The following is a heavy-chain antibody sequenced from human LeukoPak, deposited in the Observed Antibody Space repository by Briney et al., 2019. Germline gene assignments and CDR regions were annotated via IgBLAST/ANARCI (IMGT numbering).Heavy chain of an antibody. V-gene: IGHV1-69*04. CDR3: ARASTPWIRDT. CDR1: GGTFSSYA. J-gene: IGHJ5*02. Sequence: GASVKVSCKASGGTFSSYAISWVRQAPGQGLEWMGRIIPILGIANYAQKFQGRVTITADKSTSTAYMELSSLRSEDTAVYYCARASTPWIRDTWGQGTLVTVS. CDR2: IIPILGIA. D-gene: IGHD2-2*03.